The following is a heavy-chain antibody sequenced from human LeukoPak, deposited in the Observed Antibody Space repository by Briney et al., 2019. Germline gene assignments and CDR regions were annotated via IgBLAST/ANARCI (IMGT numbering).Heavy chain of an antibody. J-gene: IGHJ5*02. Sequence: GGSLRLSCAASGFTFSDYYMSWIREAPGKGLEWVSYISSSGSTIYYADSVKGRFTISRDNAKNSLYLQMNSLRAEDTAVYYCARGHYDTLNWFDPWGQGTLVTVSS. CDR1: GFTFSDYY. D-gene: IGHD3-9*01. CDR2: ISSSGSTI. CDR3: ARGHYDTLNWFDP. V-gene: IGHV3-11*01.